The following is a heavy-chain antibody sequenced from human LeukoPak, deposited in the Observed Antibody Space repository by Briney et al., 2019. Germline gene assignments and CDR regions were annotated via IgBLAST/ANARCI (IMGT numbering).Heavy chain of an antibody. J-gene: IGHJ3*02. CDR3: ARDETPHDAFDI. Sequence: ASVTVSCKASGYTFTGYYMHWVRHAPGQGLEWMGWINPNSGGTNYAQKFQGRVTMTRDTSISTAYMELSRLRSDDTAVYYCARDETPHDAFDIWGQGVMVTVSS. CDR2: INPNSGGT. CDR1: GYTFTGYY. V-gene: IGHV1-2*02.